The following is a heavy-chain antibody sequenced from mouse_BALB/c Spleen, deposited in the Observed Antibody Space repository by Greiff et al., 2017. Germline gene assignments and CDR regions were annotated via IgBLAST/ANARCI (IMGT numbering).Heavy chain of an antibody. Sequence: QVQLKQPGAELVKPGASVKLSCKASGYTFTSYWMHWVKQRPGQGLEWIGEIDPSDSYTNYNQKFKGKATLTVDKSSSTAYMQLSSLTSEDSAVYYCARRQLGLRGGAMDYWGQGTSVTVSS. CDR3: ARRQLGLRGGAMDY. CDR1: GYTFTSYW. J-gene: IGHJ4*01. V-gene: IGHV1-69*02. D-gene: IGHD3-2*01. CDR2: IDPSDSYT.